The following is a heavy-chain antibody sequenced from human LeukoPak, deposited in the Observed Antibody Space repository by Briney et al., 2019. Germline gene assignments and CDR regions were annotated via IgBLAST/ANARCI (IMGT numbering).Heavy chain of an antibody. CDR3: AVTTVTSDAFDI. D-gene: IGHD4-17*01. CDR2: INPSGGST. J-gene: IGHJ3*02. CDR1: GYSFTGYY. Sequence: ASVKVSCKASGYSFTGYYIHWVRQAPGQGLEWMGWINPSGGSTSYAQKFQGRVTMTRDTSTSTVYMELSSLRSEDTAVYYCAVTTVTSDAFDIWGQGTMVTVSS. V-gene: IGHV1-46*01.